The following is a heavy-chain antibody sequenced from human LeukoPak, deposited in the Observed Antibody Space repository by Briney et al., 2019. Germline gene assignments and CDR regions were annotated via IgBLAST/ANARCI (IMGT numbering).Heavy chain of an antibody. CDR3: AAQCNDDFCYKRDYMDV. CDR1: KNMFTGYF. D-gene: IGHD2-2*02. V-gene: IGHV1-2*02. Sequence: ASVKVSCKTSKNMFTGYFMHWVRHAPGLGIEWIGWINPNSGGTLSARRFQGRVTMTRDTPIGATYMELSRLTSDDTALYYCAAQCNDDFCYKRDYMDVWGKGTMVIASS. CDR2: INPNSGGT. J-gene: IGHJ6*03.